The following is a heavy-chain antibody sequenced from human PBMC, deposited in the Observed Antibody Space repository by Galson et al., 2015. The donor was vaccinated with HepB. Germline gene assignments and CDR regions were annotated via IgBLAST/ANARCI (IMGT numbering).Heavy chain of an antibody. CDR1: GGSISSSSYY. CDR2: IYYSGST. D-gene: IGHD2-2*01. CDR3: ARHRGCSSTSCSPDINYYYMVV. V-gene: IGHV4-39*01. J-gene: IGHJ6*03. Sequence: ETLSLTCTVSGGSISSSSYYWGWIRQPPGKGLEWIGSIYYSGSTYYNPSLKSRVTISVDTSKNQFSLKLSSVTAADTAVYYCARHRGCSSTSCSPDINYYYMVVWGKGTTVTVSS.